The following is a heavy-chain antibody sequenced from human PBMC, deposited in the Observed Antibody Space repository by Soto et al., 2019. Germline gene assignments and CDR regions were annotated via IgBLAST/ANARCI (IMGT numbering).Heavy chain of an antibody. CDR2: IDHGGST. D-gene: IGHD3-22*01. Sequence: SETLSLTCAVSGYSISSGYYWGWLRQPPGKGLEWIGSIDHGGSTYYNPSLNSRVTLSIDMTNNHVSLILNSVTAADTAVYYCARVGPWVPYYYDSSPYTFENWFDPWGQGTLDTVSS. J-gene: IGHJ5*02. V-gene: IGHV4-38-2*01. CDR1: GYSISSGYY. CDR3: ARVGPWVPYYYDSSPYTFENWFDP.